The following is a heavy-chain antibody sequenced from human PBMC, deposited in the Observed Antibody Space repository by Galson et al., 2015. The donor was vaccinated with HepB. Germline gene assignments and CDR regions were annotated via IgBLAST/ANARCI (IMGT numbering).Heavy chain of an antibody. J-gene: IGHJ2*01. D-gene: IGHD4-17*01. V-gene: IGHV1-18*01. CDR3: ARDGPVTTPGDWYFDL. CDR1: GYTFTSYG. Sequence: SVKVSCKASGYTFTSYGISWVRQAPGQGLEWMGWISAYNGNTNYAQKLQGRVTMTTDTSTSTAYMELRSLRSDDTAVYYCARDGPVTTPGDWYFDLWGRGTLVTVSS. CDR2: ISAYNGNT.